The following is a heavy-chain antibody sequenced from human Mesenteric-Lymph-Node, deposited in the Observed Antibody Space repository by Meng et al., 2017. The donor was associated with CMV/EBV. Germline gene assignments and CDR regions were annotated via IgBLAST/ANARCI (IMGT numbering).Heavy chain of an antibody. CDR1: GFTFRGFE. Sequence: GESLKISCAASGFTFRGFEMNWVRQAPGKGLEWVSHISSGGNIIYYADSVKGRFTISRDNAKNSLYLQMNSLRAEDTALYYCARDRGYCSGDSCPTPYYYGMDVWGQGTTVTVSS. CDR2: ISSGGNII. D-gene: IGHD2-15*01. CDR3: ARDRGYCSGDSCPTPYYYGMDV. V-gene: IGHV3-48*03. J-gene: IGHJ6*02.